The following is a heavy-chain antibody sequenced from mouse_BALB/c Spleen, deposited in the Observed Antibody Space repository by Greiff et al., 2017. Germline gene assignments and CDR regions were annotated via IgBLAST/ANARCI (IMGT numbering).Heavy chain of an antibody. CDR3: ARPFTTATTWFAY. CDR1: GYSFTGYF. CDR2: INPYNGDT. V-gene: IGHV1-20*02. Sequence: DVKLVESGPELVKPGASVKISCKASGYSFTGYFMNWVMQSHGKSLEWIGRINPYNGDTFYNQKFKGKATLTVDKSSSTAHMELRSLASEDSAVYYCARPFTTATTWFAYWGQGTLVTVSA. J-gene: IGHJ3*01. D-gene: IGHD1-2*01.